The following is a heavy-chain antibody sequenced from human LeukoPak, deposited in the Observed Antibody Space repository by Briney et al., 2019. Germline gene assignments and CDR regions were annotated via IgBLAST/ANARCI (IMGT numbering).Heavy chain of an antibody. CDR2: INTNTGNP. V-gene: IGHV7-4-1*02. Sequence: GASVKVSCKASGYRFTDYAMNWVRQAPGQGLEWVGWINTNTGNPTYAQGFTGRFVFSLDTSVSTAYLQINILKAEDTAIYYCTRAPLHYYGSVDYWGQGTQVTVSS. J-gene: IGHJ4*02. CDR1: GYRFTDYA. CDR3: TRAPLHYYGSVDY. D-gene: IGHD3-10*01.